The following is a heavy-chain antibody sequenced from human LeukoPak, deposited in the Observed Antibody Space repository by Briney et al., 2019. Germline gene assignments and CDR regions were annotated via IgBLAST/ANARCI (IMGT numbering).Heavy chain of an antibody. D-gene: IGHD3-9*01. CDR2: IIPILGIA. V-gene: IGHV1-69*04. CDR1: GGTFSSYA. Sequence: GASVKVSCKASGGTFSSYAISWVRQAPGQGLEWMGRIIPILGIANYAQKFQGRVTITADKSTSTAYMELSSLRAEDTAVYYCARCFAVFDRYYYYYMDVWGKGTTVTVSS. CDR3: ARCFAVFDRYYYYYMDV. J-gene: IGHJ6*03.